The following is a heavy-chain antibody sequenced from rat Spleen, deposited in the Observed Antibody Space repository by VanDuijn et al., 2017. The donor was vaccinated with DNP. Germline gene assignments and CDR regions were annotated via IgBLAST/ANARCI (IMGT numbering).Heavy chain of an antibody. J-gene: IGHJ2*01. Sequence: EVQLVESGGGLVQPGGSLKLSCAASGFAFSDYYMAWVRQAPARGLEWVASISHNGGYTYYRDSVKGRFTISRDHAKSTLYLQMNSLRSEDMATYYCARWGGDYFDYWGQGVMVTVSS. CDR1: GFAFSDYY. V-gene: IGHV5-22*01. CDR2: ISHNGGYT. CDR3: ARWGGDYFDY.